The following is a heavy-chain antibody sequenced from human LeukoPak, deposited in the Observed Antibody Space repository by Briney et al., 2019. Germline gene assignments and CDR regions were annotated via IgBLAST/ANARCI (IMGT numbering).Heavy chain of an antibody. J-gene: IGHJ4*02. D-gene: IGHD2-21*01. V-gene: IGHV3-66*02. CDR3: ARAEAIAIFDY. CDR2: IYGGGST. Sequence: GGSLRLSCAASGFTVSSNYMSWVRQAPGKGLEWVSVIYGGGSTYYADSVKGRFTISRDNSKNTLYLQMNSLRAEDTAVYYCARAEAIAIFDYWGQGTLVTVSS. CDR1: GFTVSSNY.